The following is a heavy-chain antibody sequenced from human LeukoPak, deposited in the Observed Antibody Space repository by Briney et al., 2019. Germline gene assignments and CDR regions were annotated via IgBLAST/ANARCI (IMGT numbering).Heavy chain of an antibody. V-gene: IGHV3-66*01. D-gene: IGHD2-8*01. J-gene: IGHJ4*02. CDR3: ARDPPAVSINTYA. CDR2: IFSHGET. CDR1: GFTVGNNY. Sequence: GGSLRLSCAASGFTVGNNYMNWVRQAPGKGPEWVSLIFSHGETSYADSVKGRFTISRDNSKSTLYLQMNGLRVEDTAVYYCARDPPAVSINTYAWGQGTLVTVSS.